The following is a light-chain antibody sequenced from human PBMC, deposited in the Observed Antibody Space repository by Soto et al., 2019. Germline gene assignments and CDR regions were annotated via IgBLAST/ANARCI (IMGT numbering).Light chain of an antibody. CDR2: AAS. CDR1: QSFSSN. Sequence: EIVMTQSPATLSVSPGERATLSCRASQSFSSNLAWYQQKPGQAPRLLIYAASTRATGIPARFSGRWSGTEFSRSYISLQSEDFAVYYCQQYNNWPPPLAFGGGTKVEIK. J-gene: IGKJ4*02. CDR3: QQYNNWPPPLA. V-gene: IGKV3-15*01.